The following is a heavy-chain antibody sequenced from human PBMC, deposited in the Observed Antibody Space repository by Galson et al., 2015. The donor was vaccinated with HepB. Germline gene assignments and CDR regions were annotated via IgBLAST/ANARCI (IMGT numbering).Heavy chain of an antibody. V-gene: IGHV3-23*01. Sequence: SLRLSCAASGFTFSSYAMSWVRQAPGKGLEWVSAISGSGGSTYYADSVKGRFTISRDNSKNTLYLQMNSLRAEDTAVYYCAKPGTLSIAVAGYYFDYWGQGTLVTVSS. CDR1: GFTFSSYA. D-gene: IGHD6-19*01. J-gene: IGHJ4*02. CDR2: ISGSGGST. CDR3: AKPGTLSIAVAGYYFDY.